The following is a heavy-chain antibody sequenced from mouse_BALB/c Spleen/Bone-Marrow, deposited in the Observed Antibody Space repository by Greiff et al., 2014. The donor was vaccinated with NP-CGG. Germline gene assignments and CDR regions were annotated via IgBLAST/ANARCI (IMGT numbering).Heavy chain of an antibody. D-gene: IGHD1-1*01. V-gene: IGHV14-3*02. CDR3: ARYYYGSSYFDY. CDR2: IDPANGNT. J-gene: IGHJ2*01. Sequence: VQLQQSGAELVKPGASVKLSCTASGFKIKDTYMHWVKQRPEKGLEWIGRIDPANGNTKYDPKFQGKATITADTSSNTAYLQLSSLTSEDTAVYYCARYYYGSSYFDYWGQGTTLTVSS. CDR1: GFKIKDTY.